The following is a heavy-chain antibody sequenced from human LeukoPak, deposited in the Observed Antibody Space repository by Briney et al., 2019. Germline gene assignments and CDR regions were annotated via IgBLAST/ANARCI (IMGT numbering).Heavy chain of an antibody. CDR1: GFTFSSYA. D-gene: IGHD2-2*01. CDR3: ARGGYCSRTTCYAGVHYGMDV. CDR2: ISGRGDNT. Sequence: GGSLRLSCAASGFTFSSYAMNWVRQAPGKGLEWVSAISGRGDNTYYADSVMGRFTISRDKSKNTLDLQMNSLRAEDTAVYYCARGGYCSRTTCYAGVHYGMDVWGQGTTVTVSS. J-gene: IGHJ6*02. V-gene: IGHV3-23*01.